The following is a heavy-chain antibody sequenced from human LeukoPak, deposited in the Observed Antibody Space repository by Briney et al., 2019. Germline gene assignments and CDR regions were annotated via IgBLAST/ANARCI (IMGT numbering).Heavy chain of an antibody. J-gene: IGHJ4*02. CDR3: ARCPTITMVRGVRKTGYFDY. D-gene: IGHD3-10*01. CDR1: GGSFSGYY. V-gene: IGHV4-34*01. CDR2: INHSGST. Sequence: SETLSLTCAVYGGSFSGYYWSWIRQPPGKGLEWIGEINHSGSTNYNPSLKSRVTMSVDTSKNQFSLKLSSVTAADTAVYYCARCPTITMVRGVRKTGYFDYWGQGTLVTVSS.